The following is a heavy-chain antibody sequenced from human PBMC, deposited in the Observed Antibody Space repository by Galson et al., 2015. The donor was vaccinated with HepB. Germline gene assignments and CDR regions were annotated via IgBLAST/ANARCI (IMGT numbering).Heavy chain of an antibody. CDR2: INAGNGNT. D-gene: IGHD3-10*01. CDR1: GYTFTSYA. J-gene: IGHJ5*02. CDR3: ARAMVRGVPNWFDP. V-gene: IGHV1-3*01. Sequence: SVKVSCKASGYTFTSYAMHWVRQAPGQRLEWMGWINAGNGNTKYSQKFQGRVTITRDTSASTAYMELSSLRSEDTAVYYCARAMVRGVPNWFDPWGQGTLVTVSS.